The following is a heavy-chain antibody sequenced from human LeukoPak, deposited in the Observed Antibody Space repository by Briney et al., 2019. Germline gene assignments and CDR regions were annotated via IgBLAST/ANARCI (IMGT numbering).Heavy chain of an antibody. CDR2: IRYDGSNK. J-gene: IGHJ4*02. V-gene: IGHV3-30*02. CDR3: AKDNYYGSGSYYKAFDY. Sequence: GGSLRLSCAASGFTFSSYAMHWVRQAPGKGLEWVAFIRYDGSNKYYADSVKGRFTISRDNSKNTLYLQMNSLRAEDTAVYYCAKDNYYGSGSYYKAFDYWGQGTLVTVSS. CDR1: GFTFSSYA. D-gene: IGHD3-10*01.